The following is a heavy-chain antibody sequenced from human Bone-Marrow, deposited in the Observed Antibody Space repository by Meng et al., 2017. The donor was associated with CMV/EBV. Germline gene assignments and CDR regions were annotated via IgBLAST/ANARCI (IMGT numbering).Heavy chain of an antibody. V-gene: IGHV3-30*03. CDR2: ISHDGSNK. CDR1: GFRFIGYS. CDR3: PRIGVGYTYGAGMDV. D-gene: IGHD5-18*01. J-gene: IGHJ6*02. Sequence: GESLKISCSASGFRFIGYSLNWVRQAPGKGLEWVAVISHDGSNKYHADSVKGRFTISRDNSRNTLYLQMNSLRSEDTAVYYCPRIGVGYTYGAGMDVWGQGTTVTVSS.